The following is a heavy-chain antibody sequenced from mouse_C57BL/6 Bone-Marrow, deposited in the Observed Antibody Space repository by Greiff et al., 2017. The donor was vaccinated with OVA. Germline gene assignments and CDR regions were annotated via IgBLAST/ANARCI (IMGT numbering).Heavy chain of an antibody. J-gene: IGHJ4*01. D-gene: IGHD1-3*01. CDR2: IYPGGGYT. CDR1: GYTFTNYW. V-gene: IGHV1-63*01. CDR3: ARRVEDAMDY. Sequence: LQQSGAELVRPGTSVKMSCKASGYTFTNYWIGWAKQRPGHGLEWIGDIYPGGGYTNYNEKFKGKATLTADKSSSTAYMQFSSLTSEDSAIYYCARRVEDAMDYWGQGTSVTVSS.